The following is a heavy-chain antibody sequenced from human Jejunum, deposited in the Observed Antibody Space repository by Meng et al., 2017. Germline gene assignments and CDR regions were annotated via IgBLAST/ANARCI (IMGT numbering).Heavy chain of an antibody. CDR2: IAHDRSAD. CDR1: GFTFSTYW. D-gene: IGHD2-8*01. Sequence: GGSLRLSCAASGFTFSTYWMSWVRQAPGKGLEWVANIAHDRSADYYVDSVKGRFTISRDNYKNTQYLQMDSLGAEDTDIYYCTTNQQRLGCKGDYWGQGTLVTVSS. V-gene: IGHV3-7*03. J-gene: IGHJ4*02. CDR3: TTNQQRLGCKGDY.